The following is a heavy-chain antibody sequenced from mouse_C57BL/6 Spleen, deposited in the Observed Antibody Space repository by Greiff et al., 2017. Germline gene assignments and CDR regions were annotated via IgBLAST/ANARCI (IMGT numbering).Heavy chain of an antibody. J-gene: IGHJ4*01. V-gene: IGHV1-82*01. Sequence: LMEPGASVKISCKASGYAFSSSWMNWVKQRPGKGLEWIGRIYPGDGDTNYNGKFKGKATLTADKSSSTAYMQLSSLTSEDSAVYFCARGGYRAMDYWGQGTSVTVSS. D-gene: IGHD3-1*01. CDR3: ARGGYRAMDY. CDR2: IYPGDGDT. CDR1: GYAFSSSW.